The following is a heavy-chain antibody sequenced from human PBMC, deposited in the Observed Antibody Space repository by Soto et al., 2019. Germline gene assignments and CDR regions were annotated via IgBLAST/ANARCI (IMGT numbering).Heavy chain of an antibody. Sequence: GGSLRLSCAASGFTFSSYGMHWVRQAPGKGLEWVAVIWYDGSNKYYADSVKGRFTISRDNSKNTLYLQMNSLRAEDTAVYYCARGGITIFGVASDAFDIWGQGTMVTVSS. CDR3: ARGGITIFGVASDAFDI. CDR2: IWYDGSNK. D-gene: IGHD3-3*01. V-gene: IGHV3-33*01. J-gene: IGHJ3*02. CDR1: GFTFSSYG.